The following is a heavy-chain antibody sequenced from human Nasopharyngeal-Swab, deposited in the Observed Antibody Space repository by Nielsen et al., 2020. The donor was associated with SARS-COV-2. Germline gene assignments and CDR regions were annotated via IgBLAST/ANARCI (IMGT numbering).Heavy chain of an antibody. CDR2: IYYSGST. D-gene: IGHD5-24*01. J-gene: IGHJ3*02. CDR3: ARDGEMAAFDI. V-gene: IGHV4-59*01. Sequence: WILQPPGKGLEWIGYIYYSGSTNYNPSLKSRVTISVDTSKNQFSLKLSSVTAADTAVYYCARDGEMAAFDIWGQGTMVTVSS.